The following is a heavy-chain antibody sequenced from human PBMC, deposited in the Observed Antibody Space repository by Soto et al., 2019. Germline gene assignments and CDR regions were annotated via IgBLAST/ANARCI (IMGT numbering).Heavy chain of an antibody. CDR3: ARDRHYYDSSGYPGAFDI. CDR2: IYYSGST. Sequence: SETLSLTCTVSGGSIGSYYWSWIRQPPGKGLEWIGYIYYSGSTNYNPSLKSRVTISVDTSKNQFSLKLSSVTAADTAVYYCARDRHYYDSSGYPGAFDIWGQGTMVTVSS. J-gene: IGHJ3*02. V-gene: IGHV4-59*01. CDR1: GGSIGSYY. D-gene: IGHD3-22*01.